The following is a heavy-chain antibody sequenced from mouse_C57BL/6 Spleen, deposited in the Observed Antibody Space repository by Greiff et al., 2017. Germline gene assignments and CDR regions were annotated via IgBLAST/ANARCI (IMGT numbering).Heavy chain of an antibody. J-gene: IGHJ4*01. D-gene: IGHD1-1*01. CDR1: GYSFTDYN. V-gene: IGHV1-39*01. CDR2: INPNYGTT. CDR3: ASSDYYGSSYVRYYAMDY. Sequence: VQLKESGPELVKPGASVKISCKASGYSFTDYNMNWVKQSNGKSLEWIGVINPNYGTTSYNQKFKGKGTLTVDQSSSKAYMQLNSLTSEDSAVYYCASSDYYGSSYVRYYAMDYWGQGTSVTVSS.